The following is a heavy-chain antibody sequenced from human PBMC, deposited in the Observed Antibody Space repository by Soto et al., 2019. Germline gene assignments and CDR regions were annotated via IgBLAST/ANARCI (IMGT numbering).Heavy chain of an antibody. CDR3: ARGVTVGAKATAAWRDYYFDY. V-gene: IGHV4-34*01. CDR1: GGSFSGYY. D-gene: IGHD1-26*01. Sequence: SETLSLTCAVYGGSFSGYYWTWVRQAPGKGLEWIGEVYHGGSTHYNPSLKSRVTISVDRSKNQFSLKLSSVTAADTAVYYCARGVTVGAKATAAWRDYYFDYWGQGTLVTVSS. CDR2: VYHGGST. J-gene: IGHJ4*02.